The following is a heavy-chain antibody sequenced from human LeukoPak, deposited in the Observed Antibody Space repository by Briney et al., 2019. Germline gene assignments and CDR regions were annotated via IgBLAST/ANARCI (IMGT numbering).Heavy chain of an antibody. Sequence: SVKVSCKASGGTFSSYAISWVRQAPGQGLEWMGGIIPIFGTANYAQKFQGRVTITADKSTSTAYMELSSLRSEDTAVYYCARPPRYRSSTSCYDDWYFDLWGRGTLVTVSS. CDR1: GGTFSSYA. D-gene: IGHD2-2*01. CDR3: ARPPRYRSSTSCYDDWYFDL. V-gene: IGHV1-69*06. CDR2: IIPIFGTA. J-gene: IGHJ2*01.